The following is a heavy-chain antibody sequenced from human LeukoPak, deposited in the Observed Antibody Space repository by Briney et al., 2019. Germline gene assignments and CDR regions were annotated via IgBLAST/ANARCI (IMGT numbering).Heavy chain of an antibody. D-gene: IGHD5-18*01. J-gene: IGHJ6*02. CDR1: GGSISSGGYY. V-gene: IGHV4-30-2*01. CDR3: ARERVDTAISNGMDV. Sequence: SETLSLTCTVSGGSISSGGYYWSWIRQPPGKGLEWIGYIYHSGSTYYNPSLKSRVTISVDTSKNQFSLKLSSMTAADTAVYYCARERVDTAISNGMDVWGQGTTVTVSS. CDR2: IYHSGST.